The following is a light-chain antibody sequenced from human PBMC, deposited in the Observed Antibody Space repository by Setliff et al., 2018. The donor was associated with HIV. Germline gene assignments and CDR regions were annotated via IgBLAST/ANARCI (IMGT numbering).Light chain of an antibody. J-gene: IGLJ2*01. V-gene: IGLV1-51*01. CDR3: GTWDYSMSVAE. CDR2: DNN. Sequence: VVTQPPSMSAAPGQKVTISCSGSSSNVGDNYVSWYQHVPGKAPRLLIYDNNKRASGIPDRFSASKSGTSAALAITGLQAVEEADYYCGTWDYSMSVAEFCGGTQLTVL. CDR1: SSNVGDNY.